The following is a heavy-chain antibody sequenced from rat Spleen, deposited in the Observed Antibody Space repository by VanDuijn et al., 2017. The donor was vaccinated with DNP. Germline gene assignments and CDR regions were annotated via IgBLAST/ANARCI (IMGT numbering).Heavy chain of an antibody. D-gene: IGHD1-11*01. Sequence: EVQLVESGGGLVEPGGSLKLSCAASGFTFSDFYMAWVRQAPKKGLEWVASISNAGRSTYYGDSVKGRFSISRDNAKSTLYLQMDSLRSEDTATYYCATQTLNSYWGQGVMVTVSS. V-gene: IGHV5-22*01. CDR3: ATQTLNSY. J-gene: IGHJ2*01. CDR1: GFTFSDFY. CDR2: ISNAGRST.